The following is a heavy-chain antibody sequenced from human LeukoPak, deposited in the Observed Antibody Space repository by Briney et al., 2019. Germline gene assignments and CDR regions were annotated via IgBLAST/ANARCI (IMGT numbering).Heavy chain of an antibody. Sequence: GRSLRLSCAASGFTFSSYAMHWVRQAPGEGLEWVAVISYDGSNKYYADSVKGRFTISRDNSKNTLYLQMNSLRAEDTAVYYCARGSSWYYNYWGQGTLVTVSS. CDR2: ISYDGSNK. J-gene: IGHJ4*02. CDR1: GFTFSSYA. V-gene: IGHV3-30*04. CDR3: ARGSSWYYNY. D-gene: IGHD6-13*01.